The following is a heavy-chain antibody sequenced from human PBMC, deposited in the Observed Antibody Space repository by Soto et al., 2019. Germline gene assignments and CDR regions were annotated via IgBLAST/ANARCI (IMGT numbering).Heavy chain of an antibody. Sequence: SVKVSCKASGGTFSSYAISWVRQAPGQGLEWMGGIIPIFGTANYAQKFQGRVTITADESTSTAYMELSSLRSEDTAVYYCARSKGGWPRFDYWGQGTLVTVSS. CDR3: ARSKGGWPRFDY. CDR2: IIPIFGTA. V-gene: IGHV1-69*13. J-gene: IGHJ4*02. D-gene: IGHD5-12*01. CDR1: GGTFSSYA.